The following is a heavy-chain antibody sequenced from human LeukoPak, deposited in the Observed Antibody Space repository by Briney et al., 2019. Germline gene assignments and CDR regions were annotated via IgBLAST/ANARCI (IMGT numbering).Heavy chain of an antibody. CDR3: ASWEPPVDY. CDR2: INHSGST. J-gene: IGHJ4*02. CDR1: GGSFSGYY. Sequence: SETLSLTCAVYGGSFSGYYWSWIRQPPGKGLEWIGEINHSGSTNYNPSLKSRVTISVDTSKNQFSLKLSSVTAADTAVHYCASWEPPVDYWGQGTLVTVSS. V-gene: IGHV4-34*01. D-gene: IGHD1-26*01.